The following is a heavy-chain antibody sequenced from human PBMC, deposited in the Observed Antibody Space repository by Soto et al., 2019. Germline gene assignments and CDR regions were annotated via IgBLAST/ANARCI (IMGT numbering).Heavy chain of an antibody. CDR1: GFTVSSNY. CDR3: ARYRWYFDY. D-gene: IGHD2-8*02. CDR2: IYSGGST. Sequence: GGSLRLSCAASGFTVSSNYMSWVRQAPGKGLEWGSVIYSGGSTYYADSFKGRFTISRLNSKNTLYLQMNSLGAEDTAVYYCARYRWYFDYWGQGTLVTVSS. V-gene: IGHV3-53*04. J-gene: IGHJ4*02.